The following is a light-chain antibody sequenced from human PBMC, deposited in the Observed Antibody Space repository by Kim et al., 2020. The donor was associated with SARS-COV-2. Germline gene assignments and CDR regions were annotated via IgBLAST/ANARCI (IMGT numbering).Light chain of an antibody. CDR3: CSYAGSGTFV. CDR2: EGS. J-gene: IGLJ1*01. V-gene: IGLV2-23*01. Sequence: GQSITISCTGTNSDVGSHKIVSWYQQHPGKAPKLIIYEGSKRPSGASDRFSGSQSDNTASLTISGLQAEDEADYHCCSYAGSGTFVFGTGTKVSVL. CDR1: NSDVGSHKI.